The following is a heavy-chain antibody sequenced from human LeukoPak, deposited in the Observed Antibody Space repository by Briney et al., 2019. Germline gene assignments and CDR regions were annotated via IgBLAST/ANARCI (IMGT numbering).Heavy chain of an antibody. Sequence: ASVKVSCKVSGYTLTELSMHWVRQAPGKGLEWMGGFDPEDGETIYAQKFQGRVTITADESTSTAYMELSSLRSEDTAVYYCARDWEPPYGRYYYYGMDVWGQGTTVTVSS. V-gene: IGHV1-24*01. J-gene: IGHJ6*02. CDR2: FDPEDGET. CDR3: ARDWEPPYGRYYYYGMDV. D-gene: IGHD1-26*01. CDR1: GYTLTELS.